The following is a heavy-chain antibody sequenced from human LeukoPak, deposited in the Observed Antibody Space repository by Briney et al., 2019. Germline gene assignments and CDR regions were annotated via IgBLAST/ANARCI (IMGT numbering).Heavy chain of an antibody. D-gene: IGHD2-2*01. CDR2: IYTSGST. V-gene: IGHV4-61*02. J-gene: IGHJ4*02. CDR1: GGSINSGNYY. CDR3: ARLRDIVVVPAAPFDY. Sequence: SETLSLTCTVSGGSINSGNYYWSWIRQPAGKGLEWIGRIYTSGSTNYNPSLKSRVTISVDTSKNQFSLNLSSVTAADTAVYYCARLRDIVVVPAAPFDYWGQGTLVTVSS.